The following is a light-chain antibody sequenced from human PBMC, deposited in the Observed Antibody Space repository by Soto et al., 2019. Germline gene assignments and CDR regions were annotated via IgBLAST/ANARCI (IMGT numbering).Light chain of an antibody. CDR3: QQHDNLPLT. J-gene: IGKJ4*01. V-gene: IGKV1-33*01. Sequence: DIQMTQSPSSLSASVGDRVTITCRASLDISYFLNWYQQKPGKAPKVLIYDASILEIGVPSRFSGSGSGTDFRFTISSLQPEDIATYYCQQHDNLPLTFGGGTKVDIK. CDR1: LDISYF. CDR2: DAS.